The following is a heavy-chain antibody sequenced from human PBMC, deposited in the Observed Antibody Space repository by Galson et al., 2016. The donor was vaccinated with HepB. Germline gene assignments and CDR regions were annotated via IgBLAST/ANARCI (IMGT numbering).Heavy chain of an antibody. CDR2: ITPSLGST. V-gene: IGHV1-69*10. CDR3: ARHNIAAAGLWFFDL. Sequence: SVKVSCKVFGGTFSSYAISWVRQAPGQGLEWMGGITPSLGSTNYAQTFQGRVTITAVESTSTVYVDLSSLRSEDTAMYSCARHNIAAAGLWFFDLWGRGTRVTVSS. CDR1: GGTFSSYA. J-gene: IGHJ2*01. D-gene: IGHD6-13*01.